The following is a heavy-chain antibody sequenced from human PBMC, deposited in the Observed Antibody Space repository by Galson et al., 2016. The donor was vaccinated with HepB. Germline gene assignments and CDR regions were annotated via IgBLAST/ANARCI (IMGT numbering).Heavy chain of an antibody. D-gene: IGHD3/OR15-3a*01. Sequence: SLRLSCAASDFTFSGRWMHWVRQVPGKGLVWVSYINADGTSTTYADSVKGRFTISRDNAKNTVHLQMNSLRAEDTAIYYCTRDDSYGLDVWGQGILVTVSS. V-gene: IGHV3-74*01. CDR2: INADGTST. CDR3: TRDDSYGLDV. J-gene: IGHJ4*02. CDR1: DFTFSGRW.